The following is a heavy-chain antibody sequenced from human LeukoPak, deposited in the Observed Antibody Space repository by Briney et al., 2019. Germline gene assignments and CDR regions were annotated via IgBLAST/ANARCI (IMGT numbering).Heavy chain of an antibody. Sequence: GGSLRLSCAASGFTFSSYGMHWVRQAPGKGLEWVAVISYDGSNKYYADSVKGRFTISRDNSKNTLYLQVNSLGPEDTAVYYCAKGPNYDVLTGWRKTYNAFDIWGQGTMVTVSS. CDR3: AKGPNYDVLTGWRKTYNAFDI. CDR1: GFTFSSYG. D-gene: IGHD3-9*01. V-gene: IGHV3-30*18. CDR2: ISYDGSNK. J-gene: IGHJ3*02.